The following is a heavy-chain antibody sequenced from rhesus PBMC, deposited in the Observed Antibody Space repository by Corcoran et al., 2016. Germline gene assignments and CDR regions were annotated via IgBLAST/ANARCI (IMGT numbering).Heavy chain of an antibody. CDR3: TRFDY. Sequence: EVQLVESGGGLVQPGGSLRLSCAGSGFTFQTYGLHWVRQAPGKGLGWLAVISSDGTKKSCADSVKDRFTVSRDNSKNVVYLQMNNLKLDDTALYYCTRFDYWGRGVLVTVSS. CDR2: ISSDGTKK. CDR1: GFTFQTYG. J-gene: IGHJ4*01. V-gene: IGHV3-54*02.